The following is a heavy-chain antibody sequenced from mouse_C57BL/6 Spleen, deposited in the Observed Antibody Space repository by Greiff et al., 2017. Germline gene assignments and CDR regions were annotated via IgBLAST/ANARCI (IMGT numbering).Heavy chain of an antibody. CDR1: GFNIKDDY. Sequence: EVKVVESGAELVRPGASVKLSCTASGFNIKDDYMHWVKQRPEQGLEWIGWIDPENGDTEYASKFQGKATITADTSSNTAYLQLSSLTSEDTAVYYCTTAGTGFDYWGQGTTLTVSS. CDR2: IDPENGDT. D-gene: IGHD4-1*01. J-gene: IGHJ2*01. CDR3: TTAGTGFDY. V-gene: IGHV14-4*01.